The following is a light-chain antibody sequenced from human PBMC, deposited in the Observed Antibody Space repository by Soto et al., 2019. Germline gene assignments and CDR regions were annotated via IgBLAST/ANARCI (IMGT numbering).Light chain of an antibody. CDR2: DVS. V-gene: IGLV2-11*01. Sequence: QSALTQPRSVSWSPGQSVTISCTGTSSDVGGYNYVSWYQQHPGKAPKLMIYDVSKRPSGVPDRFSGSKSGNTASLTISGLQAEDEAHYYCCSSAGSYTSVFGGGTQLTVL. CDR3: CSSAGSYTSV. J-gene: IGLJ3*02. CDR1: SSDVGGYNY.